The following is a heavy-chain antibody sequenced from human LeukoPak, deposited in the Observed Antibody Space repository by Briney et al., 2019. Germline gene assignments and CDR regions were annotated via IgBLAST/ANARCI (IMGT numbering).Heavy chain of an antibody. D-gene: IGHD4-17*01. CDR3: ASVGTVTHAEDY. Sequence: PGGSLRLSCAASGFYGMHWVRQAPGKGLEWVAFIRYDGSNKYYADSVKGRFTISRDNAKNSLYLQMNSLRAEDTAVYYCASVGTVTHAEDYWGQGTLVTVSS. V-gene: IGHV3-30*02. CDR2: IRYDGSNK. J-gene: IGHJ4*02. CDR1: GFYG.